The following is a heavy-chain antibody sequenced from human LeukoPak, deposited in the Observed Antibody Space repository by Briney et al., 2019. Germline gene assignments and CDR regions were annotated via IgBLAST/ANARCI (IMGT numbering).Heavy chain of an antibody. CDR1: GFSFSSYE. CDR3: ARDGLHSSSWSRAFDI. J-gene: IGHJ3*02. V-gene: IGHV3-30*04. CDR2: ISYDGSNK. D-gene: IGHD6-13*01. Sequence: GGSLRLSCAASGFSFSSYEMNWVRQAPGKGLEWVAVISYDGSNKYYADSVKGRFTISRDNSKNTLYLQMNSLRAEDTAVYYCARDGLHSSSWSRAFDIWGQGTMVTVSS.